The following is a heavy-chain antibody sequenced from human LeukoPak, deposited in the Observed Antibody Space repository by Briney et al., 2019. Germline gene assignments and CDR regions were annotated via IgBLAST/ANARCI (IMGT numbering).Heavy chain of an antibody. Sequence: GGSLRLSCAASGFTFSSNYMSWVRQAPGKGLEWVSVIYSGGSTYYADSVKGRFTISRDNSRNTLYLQMISLRAEDTAVYYCAKQFVDVWGQGTLVTVSS. CDR1: GFTFSSNY. J-gene: IGHJ5*02. CDR2: IYSGGST. D-gene: IGHD5-24*01. V-gene: IGHV3-53*01. CDR3: AKQFVDV.